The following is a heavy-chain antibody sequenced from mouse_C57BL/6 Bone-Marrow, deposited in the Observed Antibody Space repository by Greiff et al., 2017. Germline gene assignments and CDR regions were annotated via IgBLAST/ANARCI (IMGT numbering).Heavy chain of an antibody. CDR2: ISSGGSYT. V-gene: IGHV5-6*02. J-gene: IGHJ2*01. D-gene: IGHD2-5*01. Sequence: EVKLVESGGDLVKPGGSLKLSCAASGFTFSSYGMSWVRQTPDKRLEWVATISSGGSYTYYPDSVKGRFTISRDNAKNTLYLQMSSLKSEDTAMYYCARRPLYYSIGCFDYWGQGTTLTVSS. CDR3: ARRPLYYSIGCFDY. CDR1: GFTFSSYG.